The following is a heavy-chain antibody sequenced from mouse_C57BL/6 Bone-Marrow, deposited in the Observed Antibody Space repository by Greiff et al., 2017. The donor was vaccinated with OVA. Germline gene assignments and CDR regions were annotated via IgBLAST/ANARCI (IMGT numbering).Heavy chain of an antibody. CDR3: ARWGGYFYAMDY. J-gene: IGHJ4*01. V-gene: IGHV1-81*01. CDR2: IYPRSGNT. Sequence: QVQLQQSGAELARPGASVKLSCKASGCTFTSYGISWVKQRTGQGLEWIGEIYPRSGNTYYNEKFKGKATLTADKSSSTAYMELRSLTSEDSAVYFCARWGGYFYAMDYWGQGTSVTVSS. CDR1: GCTFTSYG. D-gene: IGHD2-3*01.